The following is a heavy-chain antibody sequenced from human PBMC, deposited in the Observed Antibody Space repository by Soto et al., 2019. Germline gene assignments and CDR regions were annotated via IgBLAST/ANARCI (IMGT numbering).Heavy chain of an antibody. D-gene: IGHD5-18*01. V-gene: IGHV4-59*01. CDR2: IYYSGST. J-gene: IGHJ5*02. CDR3: ARDLSDTAMGAYWFDP. CDR1: GGSISSYY. Sequence: QVQLQESGPGLVKPSETLSLTCTVSGGSISSYYWSWIRQPPGKGLEWIGYIYYSGSTNYNPSLKSRVTISVDTSKNQFSLKLSSVTAADTAVYYCARDLSDTAMGAYWFDPWGQGTLVTVSS.